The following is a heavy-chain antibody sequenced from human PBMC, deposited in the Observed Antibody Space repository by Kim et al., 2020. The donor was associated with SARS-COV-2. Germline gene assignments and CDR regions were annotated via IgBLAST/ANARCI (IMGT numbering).Heavy chain of an antibody. V-gene: IGHV1-8*01. J-gene: IGHJ4*02. D-gene: IGHD3-10*01. CDR3: ARGPHMVRGVIID. Sequence: YAQKFQGRVTMTRNTSISTAYMELSSLRSEDTAVYYCARGPHMVRGVIIDWGQGTLVTVSS.